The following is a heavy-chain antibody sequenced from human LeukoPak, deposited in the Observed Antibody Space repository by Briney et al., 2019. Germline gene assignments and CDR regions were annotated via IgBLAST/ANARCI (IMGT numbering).Heavy chain of an antibody. D-gene: IGHD5-18*01. J-gene: IGHJ4*02. V-gene: IGHV3-48*03. Sequence: GGSLRLSCAVSGFTFSSYEMNWVRQAPGKGLEWLSYISSSGRTFYYADSVKGRFTISRDNAKNSLYLQMNSLRDEDTAVYYCARGGSGYSYGKIDSWGQGILVTVSS. CDR1: GFTFSSYE. CDR3: ARGGSGYSYGKIDS. CDR2: ISSSGRTF.